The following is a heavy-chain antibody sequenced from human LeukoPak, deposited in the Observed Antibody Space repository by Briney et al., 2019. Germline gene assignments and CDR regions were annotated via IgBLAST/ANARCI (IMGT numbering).Heavy chain of an antibody. Sequence: SETLSLTCTVSGGSISSGGYYWSWIRQPLGKGLEWIGYIYHSGSTYYNPSLKSRVTISVDRSKNQFSLKLSSVTAADTAVYYCARSGHCSGTSCYAEGIDYWGQGTLVTVSS. CDR3: ARSGHCSGTSCYAEGIDY. V-gene: IGHV4-30-2*01. CDR2: IYHSGST. J-gene: IGHJ4*02. CDR1: GGSISSGGYY. D-gene: IGHD2-2*01.